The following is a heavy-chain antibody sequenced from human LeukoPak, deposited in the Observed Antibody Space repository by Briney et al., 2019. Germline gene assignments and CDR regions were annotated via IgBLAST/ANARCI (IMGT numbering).Heavy chain of an antibody. J-gene: IGHJ4*02. V-gene: IGHV3-21*01. D-gene: IGHD5-12*01. CDR1: GFTYRSYS. CDR2: ISSSSSYI. CDR3: ARGGGYEDY. Sequence: GGSLRLSCVASGFTYRSYSMNWVRQAPGKGLEWVSSISSSSSYIYYVDSVKGRFTISRDNAKNSLYLQMNSLRAEDTAVYYCARGGGYEDYWGQGTLVTVSS.